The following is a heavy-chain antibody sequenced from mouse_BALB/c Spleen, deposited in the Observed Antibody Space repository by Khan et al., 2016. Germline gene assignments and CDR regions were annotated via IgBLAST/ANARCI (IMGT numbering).Heavy chain of an antibody. CDR3: ASLLLRFHY. V-gene: IGHV14-3*02. J-gene: IGHJ2*01. CDR2: IGPANGNT. Sequence: EVQLQESGAELVKPGASVKLSCTTSGFNIKDTYMHWVKQRPEQGLEWIGRIGPANGNTKYDPKFQGKATITADTSSNTAYLQLSSLTSEDTAVYYCASLLLRFHYWGQGTTLTVSS. CDR1: GFNIKDTY. D-gene: IGHD1-1*01.